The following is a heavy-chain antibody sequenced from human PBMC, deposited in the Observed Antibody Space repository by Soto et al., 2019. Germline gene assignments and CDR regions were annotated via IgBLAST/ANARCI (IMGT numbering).Heavy chain of an antibody. CDR2: LSAYNANT. Sequence: ASVKVSCKASGYTFTSYGISWVRQAPGQGLEWMGWLSAYNANTNYAQKLQGRVTMTTDTSTSTAYMDLRSLRSDDTAVYYCARDSTIFGVPMRKYWGQGTMVTVSS. CDR3: ARDSTIFGVPMRKY. J-gene: IGHJ4*02. CDR1: GYTFTSYG. V-gene: IGHV1-18*04. D-gene: IGHD3-3*01.